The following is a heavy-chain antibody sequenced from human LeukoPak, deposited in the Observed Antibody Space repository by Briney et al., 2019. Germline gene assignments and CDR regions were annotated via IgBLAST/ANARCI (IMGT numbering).Heavy chain of an antibody. J-gene: IGHJ4*02. CDR3: ARHYDSSAYWYYFGY. Sequence: PSETLSLTCTVSGGSINNHYWSWIRQSPGKGLEWIGSIFYSGSTDSNPSLKGRVTISVDASKNQFSLKLSSVTAADTAMYFCARHYDSSAYWYYFGYWGQGTLVTVSS. CDR1: GGSINNHY. V-gene: IGHV4-59*08. CDR2: IFYSGST. D-gene: IGHD3-22*01.